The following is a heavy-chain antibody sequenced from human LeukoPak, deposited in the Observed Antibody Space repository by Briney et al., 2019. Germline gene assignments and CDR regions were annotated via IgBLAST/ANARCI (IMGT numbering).Heavy chain of an antibody. V-gene: IGHV3-49*04. J-gene: IGHJ4*02. CDR1: GFTFGDYD. CDR2: IRRESSGGPT. CDR3: SRVSSNSSVYYYFFFDY. D-gene: IGHD3-22*01. Sequence: GGSLRLSCTASGFTFGDYDVSWVRQAPGKGLEWVGFIRRESSGGPTEYAASVRGRFTITRDDYNNIAYLQMNILKTEDTAVYYCSRVSSNSSVYYYFFFDYWGQGTLVTVSS.